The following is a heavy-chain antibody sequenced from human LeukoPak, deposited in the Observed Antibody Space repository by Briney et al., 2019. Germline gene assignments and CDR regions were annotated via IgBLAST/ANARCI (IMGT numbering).Heavy chain of an antibody. J-gene: IGHJ4*02. CDR1: GCTFSNYW. V-gene: IGHV3-7*01. Sequence: GGSLRLSCAASGCTFSNYWMSWVRQAPGKGLEWVANIKQDGSEKYYVDSVRGRFTVSRDNADNSLYLQMNSLRAEDTAKYYCARDLSPMSSGSYDRSYYFDYWGQGTLVTVSS. D-gene: IGHD1-26*01. CDR2: IKQDGSEK. CDR3: ARDLSPMSSGSYDRSYYFDY.